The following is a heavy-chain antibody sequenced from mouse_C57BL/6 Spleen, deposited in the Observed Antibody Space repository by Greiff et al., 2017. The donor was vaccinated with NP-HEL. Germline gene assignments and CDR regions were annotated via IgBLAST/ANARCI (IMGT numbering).Heavy chain of an antibody. J-gene: IGHJ2*01. V-gene: IGHV1-64*01. CDR3: ARSAFNYYGSSYDY. Sequence: VQLQQPGAELVKPGASVKLSCKASGYTFTSYWMLWVKQRPGQGLEWIGMIHPNSGSTNYNEKFKSKATLTVDKSSSTAYMQLSSLTSEDSAVYYCARSAFNYYGSSYDYWGQGTTLTVSS. CDR1: GYTFTSYW. CDR2: IHPNSGST. D-gene: IGHD1-1*01.